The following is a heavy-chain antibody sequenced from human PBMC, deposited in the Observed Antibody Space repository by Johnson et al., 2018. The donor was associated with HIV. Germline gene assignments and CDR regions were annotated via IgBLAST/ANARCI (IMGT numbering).Heavy chain of an antibody. CDR3: ARRTEMTTALDI. Sequence: QVQLVESGGGVVQPGRSLRLSCAASGFTFSSYAMHWVRQAPGKGLEWVAVISYDGSNKYSADSVKGRFTISRDNSKNTLYLQMNSLRAEDTAVYYCARRTEMTTALDIWGQGTMVTVSS. J-gene: IGHJ3*02. CDR1: GFTFSSYA. D-gene: IGHD4-17*01. V-gene: IGHV3-30-3*01. CDR2: ISYDGSNK.